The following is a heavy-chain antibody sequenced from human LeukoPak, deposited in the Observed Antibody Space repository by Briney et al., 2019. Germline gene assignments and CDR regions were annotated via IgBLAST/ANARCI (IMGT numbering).Heavy chain of an antibody. J-gene: IGHJ4*02. CDR1: GGSISRYY. CDR3: ARHTKMQWLALPYYFDY. V-gene: IGHV4-59*08. D-gene: IGHD6-19*01. CDR2: IYYSGST. Sequence: SETLSLTCTVSGGSISRYYWSWVRQPPGKGLEYIGNIYYSGSTNYNPSLKSRVTISLDTSRSQFSLKLTSVTAADTAVYYCARHTKMQWLALPYYFDYWGQGTLVTVSS.